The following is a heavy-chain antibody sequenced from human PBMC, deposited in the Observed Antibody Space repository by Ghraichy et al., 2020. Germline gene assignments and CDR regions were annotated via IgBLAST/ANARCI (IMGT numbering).Heavy chain of an antibody. D-gene: IGHD4-17*01. CDR2: ISGSGGTT. CDR3: AKSSTTVTTYFDY. Sequence: VISGSGGTTFYADSVKGRFTISRDNSENTLYLQMNSLRAEDTAVYYCAKSSTTVTTYFDYWGQG. J-gene: IGHJ4*02. V-gene: IGHV3-23*01.